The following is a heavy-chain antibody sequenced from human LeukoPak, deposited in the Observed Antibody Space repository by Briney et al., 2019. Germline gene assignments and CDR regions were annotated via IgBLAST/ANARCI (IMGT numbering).Heavy chain of an antibody. Sequence: SETLSLTCTVSGGSISSSNYYWGWIRQPPGKGLEWIGSIYHSGSTYYNPSLKSRVTISVDTSKNQFSLKLSSVTAADTAVYYCARDWAARSGLGHYFDYWGQGTLVTVSS. J-gene: IGHJ4*02. D-gene: IGHD6-6*01. V-gene: IGHV4-39*07. CDR2: IYHSGST. CDR1: GGSISSSNYY. CDR3: ARDWAARSGLGHYFDY.